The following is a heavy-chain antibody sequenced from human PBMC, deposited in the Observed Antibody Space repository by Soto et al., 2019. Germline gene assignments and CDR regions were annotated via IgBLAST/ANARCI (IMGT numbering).Heavy chain of an antibody. V-gene: IGHV1-18*01. CDR2: ISAYNGNT. D-gene: IGHD3-10*01. Sequence: GASVKVSCKASGYTFTSYGISWVRQAPGQGLEWMGWISAYNGNTNYAQKLQGRVTMTTDTSTSTAYMELRSLRSDDTAVYYCAREWGSGSYYSPSFNWFDPWGQGTLVTVSS. J-gene: IGHJ5*02. CDR1: GYTFTSYG. CDR3: AREWGSGSYYSPSFNWFDP.